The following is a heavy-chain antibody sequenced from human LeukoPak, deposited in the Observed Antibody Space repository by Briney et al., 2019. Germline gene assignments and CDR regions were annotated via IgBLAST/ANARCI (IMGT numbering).Heavy chain of an antibody. V-gene: IGHV1-69*13. CDR1: GGTFSSYA. D-gene: IGHD6-6*01. J-gene: IGHJ4*02. CDR3: ARVMRYSSSAGFDY. Sequence: ASVKVSCKASGGTFSSYAISWVRQAPGQGLEWMGGIIPIFGTANYAQKFQGRVTITADESTSTAYMELSSLRSEDTAVYYCARVMRYSSSAGFDYWGQGTLVTVSS. CDR2: IIPIFGTA.